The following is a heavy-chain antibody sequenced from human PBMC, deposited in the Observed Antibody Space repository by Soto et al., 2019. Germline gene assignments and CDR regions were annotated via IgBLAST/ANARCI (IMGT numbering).Heavy chain of an antibody. CDR1: GYNFNSYT. CDR2: ISAYNGNT. V-gene: IGHV1-18*01. D-gene: IGHD2-21*01. Sequence: QVQLVQSGAEVKKPGASVKVSCKASGYNFNSYTISWVRQAPGQGLEWMGRISAYNGNTNYAQKLQGRVTMTTDTPTSTAYMELSSLRSDDTAVYHCARVVRALGHGFDPWGQGTLVTVSS. CDR3: ARVVRALGHGFDP. J-gene: IGHJ5*02.